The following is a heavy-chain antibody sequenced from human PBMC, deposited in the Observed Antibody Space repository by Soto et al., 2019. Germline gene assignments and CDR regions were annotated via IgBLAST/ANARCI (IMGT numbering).Heavy chain of an antibody. V-gene: IGHV3-48*02. Sequence: EVQLVESGGGLVQPGGSLRLSCAASGFTFSSYSMNWVRQAPGKGLEWVSYISSGSITTYYADSVKGRFTISRDNAKNSLYLQMNSLRDEDTAVYYCARGGSSSDNGMDVWGQGTTVTVSS. CDR2: ISSGSITT. D-gene: IGHD6-6*01. CDR1: GFTFSSYS. CDR3: ARGGSSSDNGMDV. J-gene: IGHJ6*02.